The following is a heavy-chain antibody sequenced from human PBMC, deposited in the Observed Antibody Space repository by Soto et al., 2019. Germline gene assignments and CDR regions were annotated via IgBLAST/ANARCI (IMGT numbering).Heavy chain of an antibody. Sequence: GASVKVSCKASGYTFTGYYMHWVRQAPGQGLEWVGWINPNSGGTNYAQKFQGRVTMTRDTSISTAYMELSRLRSDDTAVHYCARNGEYSSSSDWFDPWGQGTLVTVSS. CDR1: GYTFTGYY. J-gene: IGHJ5*02. CDR2: INPNSGGT. V-gene: IGHV1-2*02. CDR3: ARNGEYSSSSDWFDP. D-gene: IGHD6-6*01.